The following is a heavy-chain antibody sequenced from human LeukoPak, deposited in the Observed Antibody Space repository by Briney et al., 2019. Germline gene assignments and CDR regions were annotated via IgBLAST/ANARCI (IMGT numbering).Heavy chain of an antibody. V-gene: IGHV4-34*01. Sequence: SETLSLTCAVYGRSFSGYYWTWIRQTPGKGLEWIGEMNPSGSTNYNPSLKSRVTISVDTSKNLFSLKLSSVTAADTAVYYCARGRQDVTMIVVVMTAVSYYLDVWGKGTTVTVS. J-gene: IGHJ6*03. D-gene: IGHD3-22*01. CDR1: GRSFSGYY. CDR3: ARGRQDVTMIVVVMTAVSYYLDV. CDR2: MNPSGST.